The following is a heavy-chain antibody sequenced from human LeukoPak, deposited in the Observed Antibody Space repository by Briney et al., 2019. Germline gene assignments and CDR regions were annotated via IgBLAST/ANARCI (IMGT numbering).Heavy chain of an antibody. V-gene: IGHV5-51*01. Sequence: GKSLKISCKGSGYSFTTYWIAWVRQMPGKGLEWMGIIYPGDSDTRYSPSFQGQVTISADKSISTAYLQWSSLKASDTAIYYCARPSYSSGWIFDYWGQGTLVTVSS. D-gene: IGHD6-19*01. CDR3: ARPSYSSGWIFDY. CDR1: GYSFTTYW. J-gene: IGHJ4*02. CDR2: IYPGDSDT.